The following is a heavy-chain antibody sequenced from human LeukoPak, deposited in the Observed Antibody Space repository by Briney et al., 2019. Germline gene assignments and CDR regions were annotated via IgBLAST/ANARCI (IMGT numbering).Heavy chain of an antibody. CDR3: ARVRGDGFDHDRYDAFDL. CDR1: GFTFSSYG. Sequence: TGRSLRLSCAASGFTFSSYGMHWVRQAPGKGLEWVANIKQDESEKYYVDSVKGRFTISRDNAKNSLYLQMNSLRDEDTAVYYCARVRGDGFDHDRYDAFDLWGQGTMVTVSS. J-gene: IGHJ3*01. CDR2: IKQDESEK. V-gene: IGHV3-7*03. D-gene: IGHD6-25*01.